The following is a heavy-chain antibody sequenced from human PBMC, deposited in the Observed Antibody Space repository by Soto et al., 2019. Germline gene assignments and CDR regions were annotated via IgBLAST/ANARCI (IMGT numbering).Heavy chain of an antibody. V-gene: IGHV1-69*12. CDR1: GGTFSSYA. J-gene: IGHJ4*02. Sequence: QVQLVQSGAEVRQPASSVKVSCKTSGGTFSSYAISRVRQAPGQGLEWMGGIVPIVGTTTYAQKFQGRVTITADEATSTAYMQLSRLRSDDTAVYYCVRVVAIPGYPDHWGQGTLVTVSS. CDR3: VRVVAIPGYPDH. D-gene: IGHD5-12*01. CDR2: IVPIVGTT.